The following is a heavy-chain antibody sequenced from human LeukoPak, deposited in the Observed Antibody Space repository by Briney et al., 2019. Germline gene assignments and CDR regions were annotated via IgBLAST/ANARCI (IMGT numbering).Heavy chain of an antibody. V-gene: IGHV4-34*01. CDR1: GGSFSGYY. J-gene: IGHJ4*02. CDR3: ARHVTLLWFGELLGPRYFDY. Sequence: PSETLSLTCAVYGGSFSGYYWSWTRQPPGKGLEWIGEINHSGSTNYNPSLKSRVTISVDTSKNQFSLKLSSVTAADTAVYYCARHVTLLWFGELLGPRYFDYWGQGTLVTVSS. D-gene: IGHD3-10*01. CDR2: INHSGST.